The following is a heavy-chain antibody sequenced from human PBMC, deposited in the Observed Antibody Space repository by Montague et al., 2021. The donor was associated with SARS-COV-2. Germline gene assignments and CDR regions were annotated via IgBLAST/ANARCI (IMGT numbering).Heavy chain of an antibody. CDR1: GFTFSSYE. Sequence: SRRISCAASGFTFSSYEMNWVRQAPGKGLEWVSYISNSGTIMYYADSVKGRFTISRDNAKNSLYLQMNSLRAEDTAVYYCTRGEPYDSSGYWHTSWGQGTLVTVSS. D-gene: IGHD3-22*01. V-gene: IGHV3-48*03. J-gene: IGHJ5*02. CDR3: TRGEPYDSSGYWHTS. CDR2: ISNSGTIM.